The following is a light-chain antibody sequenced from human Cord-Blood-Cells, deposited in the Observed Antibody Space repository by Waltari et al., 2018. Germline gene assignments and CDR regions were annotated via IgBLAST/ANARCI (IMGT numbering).Light chain of an antibody. CDR3: QQSYSTPYT. CDR1: QSISSY. Sequence: DIQMTQSPCSLSASVGDRVTITCRASQSISSYLNWYQQKPGKAPKLLIYAESSLQSGVPSRFSGSGSGTDFTLTISSLQPEDFATYYCQQSYSTPYTFGQGTKLEIK. CDR2: AES. V-gene: IGKV1-39*01. J-gene: IGKJ2*01.